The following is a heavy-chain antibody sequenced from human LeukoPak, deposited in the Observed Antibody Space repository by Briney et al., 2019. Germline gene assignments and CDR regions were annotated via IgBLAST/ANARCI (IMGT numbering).Heavy chain of an antibody. D-gene: IGHD3-22*01. CDR3: ARAPHFFDISGSRYYFDY. J-gene: IGHJ4*02. V-gene: IGHV4-39*07. Sequence: SETLSLTCAVSGGSIRDTTYYWGWIRQPPGKGLEWIGSIYYSGNTYYNPSLMSRVTISVDTSKNQFSLNLSSVTAADTAVYYCARAPHFFDISGSRYYFDYWGQGTLVTVSS. CDR2: IYYSGNT. CDR1: GGSIRDTTYY.